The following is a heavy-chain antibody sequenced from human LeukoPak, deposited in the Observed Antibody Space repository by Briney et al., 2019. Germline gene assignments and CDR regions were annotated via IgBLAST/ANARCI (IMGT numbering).Heavy chain of an antibody. V-gene: IGHV3-13*01. CDR1: GFTFSDYD. CDR3: ARVAKERVGGVYYFDY. Sequence: PGGSPRLSCAASGFTFSDYDMHWVRQATGKGLEWVSAICTAGDTYYTGSVKGRFTISRENAKNSLYLQMNSLRAGDTAVYYCARVAKERVGGVYYFDYWGQGTLVTVSS. J-gene: IGHJ4*02. CDR2: ICTAGDT. D-gene: IGHD1-1*01.